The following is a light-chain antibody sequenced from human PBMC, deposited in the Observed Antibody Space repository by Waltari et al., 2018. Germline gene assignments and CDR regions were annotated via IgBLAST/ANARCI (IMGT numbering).Light chain of an antibody. CDR1: SSDIGYYNY. J-gene: IGLJ2*01. V-gene: IGLV2-14*03. CDR3: SSYAISSTPVI. CDR2: DVS. Sequence: QSALTQPASVSGSPGQSITISCSGTSSDIGYYNYVSWYQQHPGKAPKLMIHDVSNRPSGVASRLSGSKSGNTASLTISGLQAEDEADYYCSSYAISSTPVIFGGGTKLTVL.